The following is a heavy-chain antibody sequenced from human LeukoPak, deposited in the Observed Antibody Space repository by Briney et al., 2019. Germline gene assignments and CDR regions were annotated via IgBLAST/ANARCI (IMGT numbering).Heavy chain of an antibody. V-gene: IGHV3-7*03. CDR2: IKQDGSET. CDR1: GLTFSNFW. CDR3: ARWPYGGNSGGFDY. D-gene: IGHD4-23*01. J-gene: IGHJ4*02. Sequence: GGSLRLSCVASGLTFSNFWMTWLRQAPGKGLEWVANIKQDGSETYYLDSVRGRFTISRDNSKNTLYLQMNSLRAEDTAVYYCARWPYGGNSGGFDYWGQGTLVTVSS.